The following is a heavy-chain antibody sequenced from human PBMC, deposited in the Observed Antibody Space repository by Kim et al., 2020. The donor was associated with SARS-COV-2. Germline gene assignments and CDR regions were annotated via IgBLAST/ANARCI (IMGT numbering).Heavy chain of an antibody. D-gene: IGHD2-2*01. CDR3: ARHSRIVVVPAAILA. V-gene: IGHV4-39*01. J-gene: IGHJ4*02. CDR1: GGSISSSSYY. Sequence: SETLSLTCTVSGGSISSSSYYWGWIRQPPGKGLEWIGSIYYSGSTYYNPSLKSRVTISVDTSKNQFSLKLSSVTAADTAVYYRARHSRIVVVPAAILAWGQGTLVPVSS. CDR2: IYYSGST.